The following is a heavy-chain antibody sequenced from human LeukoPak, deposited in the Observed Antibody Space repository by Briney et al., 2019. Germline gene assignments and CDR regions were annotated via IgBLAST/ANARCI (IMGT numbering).Heavy chain of an antibody. CDR2: INHSGST. J-gene: IGHJ4*02. D-gene: IGHD4-17*01. V-gene: IGHV4-34*01. CDR3: AKSPTTVTRFWFDY. CDR1: GGSFSGYY. Sequence: PSETLSLTCAVYGGSFSGYYWSWIRQPPGKGLEWIGEINHSGSTNYNPSLKSRVTISVDTSKNQFSLKLSSVTAADTAVYYCAKSPTTVTRFWFDYWGQGSLVTVSS.